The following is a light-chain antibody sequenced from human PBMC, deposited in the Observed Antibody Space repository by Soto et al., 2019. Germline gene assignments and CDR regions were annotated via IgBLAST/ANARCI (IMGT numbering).Light chain of an antibody. CDR3: SSYTSSSRYV. CDR1: SSDVGGYNY. V-gene: IGLV2-14*01. CDR2: DVS. Sequence: QSVLTQPASVSGSPGQSITISCTGTSSDVGGYNYVSWYQQHPGKAPKLMIYDVSNRPSGVSNRFSGSKSGNTASLTISGLQAEDKADYYCSSYTSSSRYVFGTGTKLTVL. J-gene: IGLJ1*01.